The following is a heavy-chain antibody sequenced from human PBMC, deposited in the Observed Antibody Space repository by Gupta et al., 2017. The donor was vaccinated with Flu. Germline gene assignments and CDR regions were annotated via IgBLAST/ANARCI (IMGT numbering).Heavy chain of an antibody. V-gene: IGHV4-39*01. Sequence: LQLQESGPGLVKPSETLSLTCTVSGGSISSSSYYWGRVRPPPGKGLEWIGSTYYSGSTYYNPSLKSRVTISVDTSKNQFSLKLSSVTAADTAVYYCARVDVIVVPAAIPYNWFDPWGQGTLVTVSS. J-gene: IGHJ5*02. CDR1: GGSISSSSYY. CDR2: TYYSGST. D-gene: IGHD2-2*01. CDR3: ARVDVIVVPAAIPYNWFDP.